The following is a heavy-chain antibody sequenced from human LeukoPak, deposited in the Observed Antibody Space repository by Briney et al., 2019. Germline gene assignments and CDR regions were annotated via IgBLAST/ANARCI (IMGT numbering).Heavy chain of an antibody. Sequence: SETLSLTCTVSGGSISSYYWSWIRQPPGKGLEWIGSIYSRGSTYYNPALKTRVTVSVDTSKNQFSLKVSSVTAADTAVYYCARIDSTAGGDYWGQGTLVTVSS. CDR1: GGSISSYY. CDR2: IYSRGST. CDR3: ARIDSTAGGDY. V-gene: IGHV4-59*12. J-gene: IGHJ4*02. D-gene: IGHD3-9*01.